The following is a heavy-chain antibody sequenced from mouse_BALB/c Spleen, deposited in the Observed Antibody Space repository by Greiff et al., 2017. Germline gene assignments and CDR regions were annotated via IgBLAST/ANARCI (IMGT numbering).Heavy chain of an antibody. CDR3: ARGSYYGNYYSDY. V-gene: IGHV1S29*02. CDR1: GYTFTDYN. CDR2: IYPYNGGT. J-gene: IGHJ2*01. Sequence: VQLQQSGPELVKPGASVKISCKASGYTFTDYNMHWVKQSHGKSLEWIGYIYPYNGGTGYNQKFKSKATLTVDNSSSTAYMELRSLTSEDSAVYYCARGSYYGNYYSDYWGQGTTLTVSS. D-gene: IGHD2-1*01.